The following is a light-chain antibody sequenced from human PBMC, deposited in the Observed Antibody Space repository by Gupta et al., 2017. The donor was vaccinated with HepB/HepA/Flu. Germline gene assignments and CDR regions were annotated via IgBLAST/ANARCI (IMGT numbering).Light chain of an antibody. CDR1: QDISNY. Sequence: DIQMPQSPSSLSASVGDRVTITCQASQDISNYLNWYPQKPGKAPKLLIYDASNLETGVPSRFSGSGSGTDFTFTISSLQPEDIATYYCQQYDNLPPFTFGPGTKVDIK. CDR3: QQYDNLPPFT. CDR2: DAS. V-gene: IGKV1-33*01. J-gene: IGKJ3*01.